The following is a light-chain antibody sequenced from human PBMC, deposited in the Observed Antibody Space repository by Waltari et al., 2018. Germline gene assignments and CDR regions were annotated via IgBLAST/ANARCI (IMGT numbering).Light chain of an antibody. V-gene: IGKV1-39*01. CDR2: ADS. Sequence: DIQMTQSPSSLSASVGDRVTITSRASQSIRNYLKWYQQKPGKVPELLIYADSSLQGGVPSRFSGSGSGTEFTLTISSLQPEDFATYYCQQSYSSPYTFGQGTTLHIK. CDR3: QQSYSSPYT. J-gene: IGKJ2*01. CDR1: QSIRNY.